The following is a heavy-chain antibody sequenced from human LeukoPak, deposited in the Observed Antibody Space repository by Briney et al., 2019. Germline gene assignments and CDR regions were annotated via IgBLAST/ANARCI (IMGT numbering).Heavy chain of an antibody. CDR1: GFTFSSYS. Sequence: PGGSLRLSCAASGFTFSSYSMNWVRQAPGKGLEWVSYISSSSSSIYYADSVRGRFTISRDNAKNSLYLQMNSLRAEDTAVYYCARVRYCSGGSCLREFDYWGQGTLVTVSS. CDR2: ISSSSSSI. V-gene: IGHV3-48*04. J-gene: IGHJ4*02. CDR3: ARVRYCSGGSCLREFDY. D-gene: IGHD2-15*01.